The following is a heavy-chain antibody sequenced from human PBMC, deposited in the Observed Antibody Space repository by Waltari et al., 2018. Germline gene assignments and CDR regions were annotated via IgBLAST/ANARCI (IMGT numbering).Heavy chain of an antibody. CDR1: GFTFSSYR. J-gene: IGHJ5*02. D-gene: IGHD4-17*01. CDR3: ARGFWFTTVTTFTWFDP. CDR2: ISSTGHDI. V-gene: IGHV3-21*01. Sequence: EEQLVESGGDLVKPGGSLRLSCAGSGFTFSSYRMNWVRQAPGEGLEWVSSISSTGHDIYYADSVRGRFTISRDNANNSLYLQMNNLRADDTAIYYCARGFWFTTVTTFTWFDPWGQGTLVTVSS.